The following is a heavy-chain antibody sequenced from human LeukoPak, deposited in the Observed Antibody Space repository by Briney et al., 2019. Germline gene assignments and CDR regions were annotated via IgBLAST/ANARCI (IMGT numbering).Heavy chain of an antibody. V-gene: IGHV3-20*04. CDR1: GFTFDDYG. D-gene: IGHD4-17*01. CDR3: ESDVDGLFDY. Sequence: GGSLRLSCAASGFTFDDYGMSWVRQAPGKGLEWVSGINWNGGSTGYADSVKGRFTISRDNAKNSLYLQMNSLRAEDTAVYYCESDVDGLFDYWGQGTLVTVSS. CDR2: INWNGGST. J-gene: IGHJ4*02.